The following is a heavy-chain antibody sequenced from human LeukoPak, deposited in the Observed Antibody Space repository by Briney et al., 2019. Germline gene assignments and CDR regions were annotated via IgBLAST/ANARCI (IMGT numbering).Heavy chain of an antibody. J-gene: IGHJ4*02. V-gene: IGHV1-46*04. CDR2: INPSGGYT. CDR1: GYTFTSYY. D-gene: IGHD6-13*01. CDR3: AREGGSSSWYDY. Sequence: GASVKVSCKASGYTFTSYYMHWVRQAPGQGLEWMGTINPSGGYTSYAQKLQGRVTITRDTSTSTVYMEMSSLRSEDTALYYCAREGGSSSWYDYWGQGTLDTVSS.